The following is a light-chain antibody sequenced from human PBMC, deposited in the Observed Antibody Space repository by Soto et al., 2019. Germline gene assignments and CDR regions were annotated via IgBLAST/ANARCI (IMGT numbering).Light chain of an antibody. V-gene: IGLV8-61*01. CDR3: TVCVATDTYV. J-gene: IGLJ1*01. Sequence: QTVVTQEPSLSVSPGGTVTLTCGLTSGSVSTNYHPSRYQQTPGQAPRTLIYNTNARSSGVPDRFSGSIVENKAALTITGAQADDESNYYCTVCVATDTYVFGTGTKVTVL. CDR2: NTN. CDR1: SGSVSTNYH.